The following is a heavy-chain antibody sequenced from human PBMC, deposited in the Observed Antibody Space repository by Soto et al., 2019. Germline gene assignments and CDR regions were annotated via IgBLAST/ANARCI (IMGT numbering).Heavy chain of an antibody. CDR2: TSYDGSDK. V-gene: IGHV3-30*19. Sequence: QVQLVESGGGVVQPGTSLRVSCVVSGFTFRSYVIHWVRQAPGKGLEWVALTSYDGSDKYYGDSVRGRFTISRDNSMNTVDLQMDRLRLEETALYYCERWGTMGGWDGWGEGTLVSVS. J-gene: IGHJ1*01. D-gene: IGHD3-16*01. CDR3: ERWGTMGGWDG. CDR1: GFTFRSYV.